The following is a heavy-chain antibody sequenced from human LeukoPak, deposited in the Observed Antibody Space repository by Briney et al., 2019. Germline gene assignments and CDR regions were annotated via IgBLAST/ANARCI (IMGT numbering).Heavy chain of an antibody. J-gene: IGHJ4*02. CDR3: ARLDVAAAGPYYFDY. CDR2: IYYSGST. CDR1: GFTFSNYW. Sequence: GSLRLSCAASGFTFSNYWMSWIRQPPGKGPEWIGSIYYSGSTYYNPSLKSRVTISVDTSKNQFSLKLSSVTAADTAVYYCARLDVAAAGPYYFDYWGQGTLVTVSS. D-gene: IGHD6-13*01. V-gene: IGHV4-39*01.